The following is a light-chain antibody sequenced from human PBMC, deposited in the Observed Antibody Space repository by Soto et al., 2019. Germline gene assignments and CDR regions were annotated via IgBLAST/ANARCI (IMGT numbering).Light chain of an antibody. CDR3: SSYTSSSPYV. CDR1: SSDVGGYNY. V-gene: IGLV2-14*01. J-gene: IGLJ1*01. Sequence: QSALAQPASVSVSPGQSITISCIGTSSDVGGYNYVSWYQQHPGKAPKLMIYEVSNRPSGVSNRFSGSKSGNTASLTISGLQAEEEADYYCSSYTSSSPYVFGTGTKVTVL. CDR2: EVS.